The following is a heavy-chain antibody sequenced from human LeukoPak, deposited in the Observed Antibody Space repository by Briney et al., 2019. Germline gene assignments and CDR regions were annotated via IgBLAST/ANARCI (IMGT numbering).Heavy chain of an antibody. CDR1: GGSISSGGYY. CDR2: IYHSGST. J-gene: IGHJ4*02. V-gene: IGHV4-30-2*01. CDR3: ARSAYDYVWGTPRGQADY. D-gene: IGHD3-16*01. Sequence: SETLSLTCTVSGGSISSGGYYWSWIRQPPGKGLEWIGYIYHSGSTYYNPSLKSRVTISVDRSKNQFSLKLSSVTAADTAVYYCARSAYDYVWGTPRGQADYWGQGALVTVSS.